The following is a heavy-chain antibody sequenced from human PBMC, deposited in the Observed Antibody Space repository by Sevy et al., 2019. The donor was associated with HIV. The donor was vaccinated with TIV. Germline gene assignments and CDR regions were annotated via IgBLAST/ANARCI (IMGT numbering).Heavy chain of an antibody. CDR2: IYSGGST. J-gene: IGHJ4*02. V-gene: IGHV3-53*01. CDR1: GFTVSSNY. CDR3: ARAETVLYYFDY. D-gene: IGHD3-16*01. Sequence: GGSLRLSCAASGFTVSSNYMSWVCQAPGKGLEWVSVIYSGGSTYYADSVKGRFTISRDNSKNTLYLQMNSLRAEDTAVYYCARAETVLYYFDYWGQGTLVTVSS.